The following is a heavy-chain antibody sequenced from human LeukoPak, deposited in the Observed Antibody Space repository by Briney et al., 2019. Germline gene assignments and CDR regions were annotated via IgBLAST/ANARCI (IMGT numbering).Heavy chain of an antibody. D-gene: IGHD7-27*01. CDR2: INGRAATT. CDR1: GFTFSSYA. V-gene: IGHV3-23*01. CDR3: AKAPATGEGYYFYYMDV. J-gene: IGHJ6*03. Sequence: GGSQRLSCAASGFASGFTFSSYAMSWVRQAPGKGLEWVASINGRAATTYYADSVKGRFTISRDNSKNTLYLQMNSLGADDTAVYYCAKAPATGEGYYFYYMDVWGKGTTVTVSS.